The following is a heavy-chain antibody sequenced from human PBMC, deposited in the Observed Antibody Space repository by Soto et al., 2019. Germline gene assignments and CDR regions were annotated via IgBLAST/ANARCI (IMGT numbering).Heavy chain of an antibody. CDR1: GYTFTGYY. CDR3: ARDHIVWTNSGSYFDY. CDR2: INPNSGGT. D-gene: IGHD1-26*01. J-gene: IGHJ4*02. Sequence: ASVKVSCKASGYTFTGYYMHWVRQAPGQGLEWMGWINPNSGGTNYAQKFQGWVTMTRDTSISTAYMELSSLRSEDTAVYYCARDHIVWTNSGSYFDYWGQGTLVTVSS. V-gene: IGHV1-2*04.